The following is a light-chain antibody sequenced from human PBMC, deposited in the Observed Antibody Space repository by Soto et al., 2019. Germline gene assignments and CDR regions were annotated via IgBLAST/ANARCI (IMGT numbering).Light chain of an antibody. CDR3: QQYDNLPLT. Sequence: DIQMTQSPSSLSASVGDRVTITCQRSKKLTNFLNWYQQKPGKAPKLLIYDASNLETGVPSRFSGSGSGTDFTFTISSLQPEDIATYYCQQYDNLPLTFGPGTKVDIK. V-gene: IGKV1-33*01. CDR2: DAS. CDR1: KKLTNF. J-gene: IGKJ3*01.